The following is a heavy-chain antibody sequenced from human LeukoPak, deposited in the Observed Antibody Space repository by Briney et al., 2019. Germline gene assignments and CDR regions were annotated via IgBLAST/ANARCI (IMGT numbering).Heavy chain of an antibody. CDR2: IIPIFGTA. V-gene: IGHV1-69*06. Sequence: SVKVSCKASGGTFSSYAISWVRQAPGQGLEWMGRIIPIFGTANYAQKFQGRVTITADKSTSTAYMELSSLRSEDTAVYYCARDGYSYGFYYYYYMDVWGKGTTVTVSS. CDR3: ARDGYSYGFYYYYYMDV. J-gene: IGHJ6*03. D-gene: IGHD5-18*01. CDR1: GGTFSSYA.